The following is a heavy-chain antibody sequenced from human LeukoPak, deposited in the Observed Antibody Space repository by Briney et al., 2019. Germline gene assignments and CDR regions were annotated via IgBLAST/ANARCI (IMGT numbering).Heavy chain of an antibody. V-gene: IGHV1-46*01. CDR2: INPSGGST. J-gene: IGHJ4*02. CDR3: ARDAFPVVVPAAMNGDFDY. CDR1: GYTFTSYY. D-gene: IGHD2-2*01. Sequence: ASVKVSCKASGYTFTSYYMHWVRQAPGQGLEWMGIINPSGGSTSYAQKFQGRVTMTRDTSTSTVYMELSSLRSEDTAVYYCARDAFPVVVPAAMNGDFDYWGQGTLVTVSS.